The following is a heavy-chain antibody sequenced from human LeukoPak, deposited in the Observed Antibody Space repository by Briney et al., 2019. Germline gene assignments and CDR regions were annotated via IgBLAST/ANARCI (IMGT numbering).Heavy chain of an antibody. CDR3: AKDLVTIFGGDFDY. D-gene: IGHD3-3*01. Sequence: PGGSLRLSCTASGFIFRSFAMSWVRQAPGKGLEWVSIISGTGGTTYYADSVKGRFTISRDNSKNTLYLQMSSLRAEDTAVYYCAKDLVTIFGGDFDYWGQGTLVTVSS. CDR2: ISGTGGTT. V-gene: IGHV3-23*01. J-gene: IGHJ4*02. CDR1: GFIFRSFA.